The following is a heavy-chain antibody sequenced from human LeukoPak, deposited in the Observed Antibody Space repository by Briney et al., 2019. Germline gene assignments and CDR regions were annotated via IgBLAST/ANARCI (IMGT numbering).Heavy chain of an antibody. CDR1: GLTFSSYA. Sequence: GRSLRLSCAASGLTFSSYAIHWVRQAPGKGLEWVAVISYDGSNKYYADSVKGRFTISRDNSKNTLYLQMNSLRAEDTAVYYCAREGSGQQLVQDYFDYWGQGTLVTVSS. CDR2: ISYDGSNK. D-gene: IGHD6-13*01. V-gene: IGHV3-30-3*01. CDR3: AREGSGQQLVQDYFDY. J-gene: IGHJ4*02.